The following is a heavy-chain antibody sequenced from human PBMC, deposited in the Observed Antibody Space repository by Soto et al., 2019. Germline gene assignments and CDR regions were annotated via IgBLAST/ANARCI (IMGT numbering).Heavy chain of an antibody. CDR1: GASISGSYYY. CDR2: INYSGNN. D-gene: IGHD3-9*01. V-gene: IGHV4-39*07. CDR3: ARGGSNDWQVAFDI. Sequence: PSETLSLTCAVPGASISGSYYYWAWLRQSPGKGLEWIGEINYSGNNSYSPSLKSRVTMSLDTSKSQFSLKLTSVTAADTAVYYCARGGSNDWQVAFDIWGQGTMVTVS. J-gene: IGHJ3*02.